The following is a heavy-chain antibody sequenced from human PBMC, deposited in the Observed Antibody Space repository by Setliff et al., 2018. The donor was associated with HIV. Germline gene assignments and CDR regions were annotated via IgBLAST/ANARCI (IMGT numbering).Heavy chain of an antibody. CDR3: ARDSCSSTSCYFDDWFDP. CDR2: VSAYNGNT. J-gene: IGHJ5*02. Sequence: GASVKVSCKASGYTFTSDYIHWVRQAPGQGLEWMGWVSAYNGNTNYAQKFQGRVTMTTDTSTSTAYMELRSLRSDDTAVYYCARDSCSSTSCYFDDWFDPWGQETLVTVSS. V-gene: IGHV1-18*04. D-gene: IGHD2-2*01. CDR1: GYTFTSDY.